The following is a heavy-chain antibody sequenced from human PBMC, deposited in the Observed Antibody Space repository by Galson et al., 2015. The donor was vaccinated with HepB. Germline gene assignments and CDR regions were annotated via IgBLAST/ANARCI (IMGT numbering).Heavy chain of an antibody. D-gene: IGHD6-6*01. Sequence: SVKVSCKASGYTFTTYYLHWVRQAPGQGLEWMGIIDPSLGTTTYAQQFQGRLTMTRDTSTSTVYMELSSLRSEDTAFYYCARDKRSSSSIRGWFDPWGQGTLVTVSS. CDR3: ARDKRSSSSIRGWFDP. CDR1: GYTFTTYY. V-gene: IGHV1-46*03. J-gene: IGHJ5*02. CDR2: IDPSLGTT.